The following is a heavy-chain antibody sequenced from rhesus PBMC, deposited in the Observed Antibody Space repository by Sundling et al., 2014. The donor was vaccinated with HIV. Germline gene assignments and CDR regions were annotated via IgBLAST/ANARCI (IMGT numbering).Heavy chain of an antibody. CDR1: GFTFSTYA. Sequence: EVQLVESGGGLVQPGGSLRLSCAASGFTFSTYAMHWVRQAPGKGLEWLALIWYDGSRTYYADSVKDRFTISRDNSKNMLFLQMNSLTLEDMAVYYCARDEFWSDYRLDYWGQGVLVTVSS. D-gene: IGHD3-22*01. V-gene: IGHV3-54*02. J-gene: IGHJ4*01. CDR2: IWYDGSRT. CDR3: ARDEFWSDYRLDY.